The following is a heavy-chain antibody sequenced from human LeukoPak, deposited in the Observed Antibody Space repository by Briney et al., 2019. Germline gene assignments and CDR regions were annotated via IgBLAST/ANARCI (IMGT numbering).Heavy chain of an antibody. D-gene: IGHD5-18*01. CDR1: GRSFSGYY. CDR3: ARGLKGVVYSYGLSNRVTYFDY. J-gene: IGHJ4*02. V-gene: IGHV4-34*01. Sequence: SETLSLTCAVYGRSFSGYYWSWIRQPPGKGLEWIGERNHSGSTNYNPSLKSRVTISVDTSKNQFSLKLSSVTSADTAVYYCARGLKGVVYSYGLSNRVTYFDYCGQGTLVTVSS. CDR2: RNHSGST.